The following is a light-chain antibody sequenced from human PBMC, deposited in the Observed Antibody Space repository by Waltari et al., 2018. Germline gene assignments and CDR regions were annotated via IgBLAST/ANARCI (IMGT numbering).Light chain of an antibody. J-gene: IGKJ4*01. CDR3: QQRSNWPRLT. CDR2: DAS. CDR1: QSVSRY. Sequence: EIVLTQSPATLYLSPGERATLPCRASQSVSRYLAWYQQKPGQAPRLLIYDASNRATGIPARFSGSGSGTDFTLTISSLEPEDFAVYYCQQRSNWPRLTFGGGTKVEIK. V-gene: IGKV3-11*01.